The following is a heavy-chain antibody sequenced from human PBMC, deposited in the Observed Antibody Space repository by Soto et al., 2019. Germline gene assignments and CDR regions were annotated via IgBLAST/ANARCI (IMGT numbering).Heavy chain of an antibody. D-gene: IGHD3-22*01. V-gene: IGHV3-23*01. CDR3: AKAPISLDGSGYYFASFDY. J-gene: IGHJ4*01. CDR2: LSGSGSGS. Sequence: GGSLRLSCAASEFTFSRYAMNWVRQAPGKGLEWVSTLSGSGSGSYYPDSLRGRFTISRDNSKNTLYLQMNNLRAEDTAVYYCAKAPISLDGSGYYFASFDYWGHGTRVTVSS. CDR1: EFTFSRYA.